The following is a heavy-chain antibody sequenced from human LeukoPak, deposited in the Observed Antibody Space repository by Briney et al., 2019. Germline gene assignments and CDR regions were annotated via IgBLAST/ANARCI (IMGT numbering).Heavy chain of an antibody. D-gene: IGHD2-8*01. J-gene: IGHJ4*02. CDR2: MDQDGSER. Sequence: PGGSLRLSCAASGFTFNAYWMSWVRQAPGKGREWVASMDQDGSERRYVDSVQGRFTISRDNTKNSLFLQMNSLRDEDTAFYYCARLKDGVTKLDYWGQGTLVTVSS. CDR3: ARLKDGVTKLDY. CDR1: GFTFNAYW. V-gene: IGHV3-7*01.